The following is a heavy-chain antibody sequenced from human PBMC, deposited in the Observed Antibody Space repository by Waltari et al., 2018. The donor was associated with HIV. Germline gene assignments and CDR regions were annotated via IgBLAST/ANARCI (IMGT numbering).Heavy chain of an antibody. CDR2: CYYSGST. J-gene: IGHJ2*01. CDR3: ARRSVSTYGLVNWFFDL. Sequence: QVQLQESGPGLVKPSETLSLTCTVSGGSISSYYWSWIWQPPGKGPEWIGYCYYSGSTNYNPSLKSRVTISVDTSKNQFSLKLSSVTAADTAVYYCARRSVSTYGLVNWFFDLWGRGTLVTVS. V-gene: IGHV4-59*01. D-gene: IGHD3-10*01. CDR1: GGSISSYY.